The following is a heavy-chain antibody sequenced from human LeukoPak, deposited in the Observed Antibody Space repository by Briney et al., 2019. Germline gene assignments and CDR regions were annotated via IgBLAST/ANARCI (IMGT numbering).Heavy chain of an antibody. D-gene: IGHD3-22*01. CDR3: AKGITMIVVVIPGMDV. Sequence: GGSLRLSCAASGFTFSSYGMHWVRQAPGKGLEWVAVISYDGSNKYYADSVKGRFTISRDNSKNMLYLQMNSLRAEDTAVYYCAKGITMIVVVIPGMDVWGQGTTVTVSS. CDR2: ISYDGSNK. J-gene: IGHJ6*02. CDR1: GFTFSSYG. V-gene: IGHV3-30*18.